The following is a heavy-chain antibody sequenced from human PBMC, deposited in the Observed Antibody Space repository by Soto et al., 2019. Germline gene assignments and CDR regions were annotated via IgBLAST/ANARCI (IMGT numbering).Heavy chain of an antibody. D-gene: IGHD3-10*01. CDR3: ARIHGVKEDAFDI. J-gene: IGHJ3*02. V-gene: IGHV4-59*01. CDR1: GGSISSYY. Sequence: SETLSLTCTVSGGSISSYYWSWIRQPPGKGLEWIGYIYYSGSTNYNPSLKSRVTISVDTSKNQFSLKLSSVTAADTAVYYCARIHGVKEDAFDIWGQGTMVTVSS. CDR2: IYYSGST.